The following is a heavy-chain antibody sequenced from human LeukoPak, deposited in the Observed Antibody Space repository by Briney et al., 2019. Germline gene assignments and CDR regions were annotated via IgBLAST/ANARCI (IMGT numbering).Heavy chain of an antibody. Sequence: ASVKVSCKASGYTFTGYYMHWVRQAPGQGLEWMGWINPNSGGTNYAQKFQGRVTMTRDTAISTAYMELSRLRSDDTAVYYCARAAHYASSGYYPLWGQGTLVTVSS. V-gene: IGHV1-2*02. D-gene: IGHD3-22*01. CDR1: GYTFTGYY. CDR2: INPNSGGT. CDR3: ARAAHYASSGYYPL. J-gene: IGHJ4*02.